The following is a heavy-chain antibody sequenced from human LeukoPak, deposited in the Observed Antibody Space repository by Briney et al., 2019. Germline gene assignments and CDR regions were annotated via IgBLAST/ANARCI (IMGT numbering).Heavy chain of an antibody. CDR1: GGSFSGYY. Sequence: SETLSLTCAVYGGSFSGYYWSWIRQPPGKGLEWIGSIYYSGSTYYNPSLKSRVTISVDTSKNQFSLRLSSVTAADTAVYYCARHPAAVAASGYYFDYWGQGTLVTVSS. CDR2: IYYSGST. CDR3: ARHPAAVAASGYYFDY. D-gene: IGHD6-19*01. J-gene: IGHJ4*02. V-gene: IGHV4-34*01.